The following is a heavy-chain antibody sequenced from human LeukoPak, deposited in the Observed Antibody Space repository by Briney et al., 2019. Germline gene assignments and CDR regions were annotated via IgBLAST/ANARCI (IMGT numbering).Heavy chain of an antibody. V-gene: IGHV3-7*01. J-gene: IGHJ4*02. CDR2: INQDGTEK. D-gene: IGHD3-10*01. CDR3: VKVAKYYYGSETYYFFEH. Sequence: DPGGSLRLSCAASGFTFSSYWMSWVRQLPGKGLEWVANINQDGTEKYYVDSVKGRFTISRDNAKNSLDLQMNSLRVEDTGIYYCVKVAKYYYGSETYYFFEHWGQGTPVTASS. CDR1: GFTFSSYW.